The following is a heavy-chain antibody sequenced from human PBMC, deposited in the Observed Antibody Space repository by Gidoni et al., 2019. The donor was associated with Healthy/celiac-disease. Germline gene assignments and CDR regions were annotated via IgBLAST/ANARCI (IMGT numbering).Heavy chain of an antibody. CDR3: ARPYYGSGSSAFDI. V-gene: IGHV1-69*04. CDR2: IIPILGIA. D-gene: IGHD3-10*01. CDR1: GGTFSSYA. J-gene: IGHJ3*02. Sequence: QVQLVQSGAEVKKPGSSVKVSCKASGGTFSSYAISWVRKAPGQGLEWMGRIIPILGIANYAQKFQGRVTITADKSTGTAYMELSSLRSEDTAGYYCARPYYGSGSSAFDIWGQGTMVTVSS.